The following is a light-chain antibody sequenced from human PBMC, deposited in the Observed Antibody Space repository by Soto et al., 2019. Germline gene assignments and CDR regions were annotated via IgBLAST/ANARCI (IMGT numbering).Light chain of an antibody. J-gene: IGKJ1*01. CDR1: QVITNY. CDR3: QQYHNFLRS. Sequence: DIQMSQSQPSLSASVGDRITITCQASQVITNYLSWHRQKQGKAPRLLIYDASNLETGVPSRFSGSASGTDFTFTISSLQPEHITTFYCQQYHNFLRSLGQGTKVDIK. CDR2: DAS. V-gene: IGKV1-33*01.